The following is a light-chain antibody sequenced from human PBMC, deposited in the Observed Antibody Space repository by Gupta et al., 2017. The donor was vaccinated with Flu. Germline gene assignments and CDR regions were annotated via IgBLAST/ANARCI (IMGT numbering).Light chain of an antibody. CDR3: QQDDDFPYT. J-gene: IGKJ2*01. CDR2: QTS. V-gene: IGKV1-5*03. Sequence: DIRMTQSPSTLSASVGDRVTITCRASQSFSSWLAWYQQKPGKAPNRLFYQTSRLESGVTSRFSGSGSETEFTLTISSLQPDDYATYYCQQDDDFPYTFGQGTKVEIK. CDR1: QSFSSW.